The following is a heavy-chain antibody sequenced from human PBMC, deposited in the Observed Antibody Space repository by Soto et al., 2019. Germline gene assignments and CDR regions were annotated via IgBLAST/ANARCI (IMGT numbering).Heavy chain of an antibody. V-gene: IGHV3-23*01. D-gene: IGHD3-22*01. CDR2: ISGNGGST. Sequence: EVQLLESGGGLVQPGGSLRLSCGASGFTFSVYAMTWVRQAPGKGLEWVSAISGNGGSTYYADSVKGRFTISRDNAKKYVYLQMDSLRPEDTALYYCVKDFGYYYDYAFDVWGQGTMVTVSP. J-gene: IGHJ3*01. CDR1: GFTFSVYA. CDR3: VKDFGYYYDYAFDV.